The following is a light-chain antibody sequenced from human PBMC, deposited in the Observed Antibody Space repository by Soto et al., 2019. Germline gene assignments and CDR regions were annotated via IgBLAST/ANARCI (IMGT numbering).Light chain of an antibody. CDR1: QSVIGSY. J-gene: IGKJ1*01. CDR2: GAS. CDR3: QRYGSSPLT. Sequence: SVLTQSPGTLSLSPGERATLSCRASQSVIGSYLAWYQQKPGQAPRLLIYGASNRATGIPDRFSGSGSGTDFTLTISRLEPEDFAVYYCQRYGSSPLTFGQGTKVDIK. V-gene: IGKV3-20*01.